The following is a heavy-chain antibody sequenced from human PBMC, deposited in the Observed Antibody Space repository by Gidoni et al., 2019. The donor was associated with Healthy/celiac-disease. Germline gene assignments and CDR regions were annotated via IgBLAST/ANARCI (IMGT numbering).Heavy chain of an antibody. CDR2: INHSGST. D-gene: IGHD1-26*01. CDR3: ARKKWGYGGSYSARVFDY. V-gene: IGHV4-34*01. Sequence: QVQLQQWGAGLLKPSETLSLTCAVYGGSFSGYYWSWIRQPPGKGLEWIGEINHSGSTNYNPSLKSRVTISVDTSKNQFSLKLSSVTAADTAVYYCARKKWGYGGSYSARVFDYWGQGTLVTVSS. J-gene: IGHJ4*02. CDR1: GGSFSGYY.